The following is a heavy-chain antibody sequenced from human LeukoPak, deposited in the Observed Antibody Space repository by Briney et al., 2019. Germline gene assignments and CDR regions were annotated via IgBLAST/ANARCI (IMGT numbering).Heavy chain of an antibody. J-gene: IGHJ1*01. CDR2: IYITGST. D-gene: IGHD4-23*01. V-gene: IGHV4-61*02. CDR1: GDSIRSGSFH. Sequence: SQTLSLTCSVSGDSIRSGSFHWNWIRQPAGKGLEWIGRIYITGSTDYNPSLKSRVTMSVDTSNNQFSLKLTSVTAADTAVYYCAKSWGYAANSIHIQHWGQGARVIVSA. CDR3: AKSWGYAANSIHIQH.